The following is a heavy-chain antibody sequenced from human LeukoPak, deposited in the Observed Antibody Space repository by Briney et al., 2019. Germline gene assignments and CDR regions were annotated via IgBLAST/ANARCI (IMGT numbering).Heavy chain of an antibody. CDR2: IYTSGST. CDR1: GGSISSYY. J-gene: IGHJ4*02. CDR3: ARTGYSSSWYDHRLDEYFDY. Sequence: SETLSLTCTVSGGSISSYYWSWIRQPAGKGLEWIGRIYTSGSTNYNPSLKSRVTMSVDTSKNQFSLKLSSVTAADTAVYYCARTGYSSSWYDHRLDEYFDYWGQGTLVTVSS. V-gene: IGHV4-4*07. D-gene: IGHD6-13*01.